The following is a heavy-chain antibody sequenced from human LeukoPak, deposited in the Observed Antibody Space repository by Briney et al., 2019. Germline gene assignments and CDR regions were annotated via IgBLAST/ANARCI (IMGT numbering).Heavy chain of an antibody. CDR2: INPNSGGT. D-gene: IGHD2-2*01. J-gene: IGHJ6*02. V-gene: IGHV1-2*02. Sequence: ASVNVSCKASGYTFTGYYMHWVRQAPGQGLEWMGWINPNSGGTNYAQKFQGRVTMTRDTSISTAYMELSRLRSDDTAVYYCASDLADIVVVPAAGEDYYYYGMDVWGQGTTVTVSS. CDR1: GYTFTGYY. CDR3: ASDLADIVVVPAAGEDYYYYGMDV.